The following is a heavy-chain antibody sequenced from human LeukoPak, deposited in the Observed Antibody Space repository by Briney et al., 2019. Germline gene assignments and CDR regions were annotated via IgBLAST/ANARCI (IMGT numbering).Heavy chain of an antibody. J-gene: IGHJ4*02. CDR3: AILPL. Sequence: GGSLRLSCATSGFTFSNYAMHWVRQAPGKGLEWVAVISYDGSNKYYADSVKGRFTISRDNSRNTPYLQMSSLRPEDAAVYYCAILPLWGQGTLVTVSS. CDR1: GFTFSNYA. V-gene: IGHV3-30*03. CDR2: ISYDGSNK.